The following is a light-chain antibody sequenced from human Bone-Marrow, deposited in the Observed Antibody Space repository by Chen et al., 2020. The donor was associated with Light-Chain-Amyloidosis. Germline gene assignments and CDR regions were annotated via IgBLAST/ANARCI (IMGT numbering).Light chain of an antibody. Sequence: EIVMTQSPPTLSVSPGKSATLPCRASQSVSSDLAWYQQKPGQAPRLLIYGASTRATGIPARFSGGGSGTEFTLTISSLQSEDFAVYYCQQYNDWPPLTFGGGTKVEIK. J-gene: IGKJ4*01. CDR1: QSVSSD. V-gene: IGKV3D-15*01. CDR2: GAS. CDR3: QQYNDWPPLT.